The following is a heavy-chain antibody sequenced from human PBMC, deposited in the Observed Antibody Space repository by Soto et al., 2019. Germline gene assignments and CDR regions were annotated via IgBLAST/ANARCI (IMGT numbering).Heavy chain of an antibody. CDR2: IKSEADGGTT. CDR3: MTVNGFQTSRDY. CDR1: GLTVTNDW. V-gene: IGHV3-15*07. J-gene: IGHJ4*02. Sequence: DVQLVESGGDLVQPGGSLTLSCTASGLTVTNDWMNWVRQSPGKRLEWVGLIKSEADGGTTAYSAPVKDTFTISRDDSENRLDLQINSLETEATAVYYCMTVNGFQTSRDYWGEGTVVTVSS. D-gene: IGHD4-17*01.